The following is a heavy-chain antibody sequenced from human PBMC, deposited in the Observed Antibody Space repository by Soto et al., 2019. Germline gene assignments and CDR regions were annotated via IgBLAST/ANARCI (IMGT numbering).Heavy chain of an antibody. Sequence: EVQLVESGGGLVQPGRSLRLSCAASGFTFDDYAMHWVRQAPGKGLEWVSGISWNSGSVGYADSVKGRFTISRDNAENSLYLQMNSLRAEDTAFYYCAKDLTNYDSSGHYFDFWGQGTLVTVSS. J-gene: IGHJ4*02. CDR3: AKDLTNYDSSGHYFDF. CDR1: GFTFDDYA. D-gene: IGHD3-22*01. CDR2: ISWNSGSV. V-gene: IGHV3-9*01.